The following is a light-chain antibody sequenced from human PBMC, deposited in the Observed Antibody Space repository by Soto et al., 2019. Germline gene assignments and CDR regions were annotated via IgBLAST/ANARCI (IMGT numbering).Light chain of an antibody. CDR3: QQYHNWPLYT. J-gene: IGKJ2*01. Sequence: EXVMTXXXXTLSVSPGDSATLSCRASQSVGSRLAWYQQKPGQAPRLLIYAASTRATGIPARFSAFGSGTEFTLTISDLQSEDFAFYYCQQYHNWPLYTFGQGTNLDIK. CDR1: QSVGSR. CDR2: AAS. V-gene: IGKV3-15*01.